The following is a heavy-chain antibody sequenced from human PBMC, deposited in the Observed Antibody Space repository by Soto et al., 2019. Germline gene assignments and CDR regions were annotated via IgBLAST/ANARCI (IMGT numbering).Heavy chain of an antibody. CDR1: GYTFANYY. D-gene: IGHD3-16*01. CDR2: INPSGGAT. CDR3: AKQTVELSLGGFDP. V-gene: IGHV1-46*01. J-gene: IGHJ5*02. Sequence: QVRLVQSGAEVQNPGASVKLSCEASGYTFANYYVHWVRQAPGQGLQWMGKINPSGGATTYAQKFQGRVTISCDASAKSVYMDMRSLSGDDTAVYYCAKQTVELSLGGFDPWGQGTLVTVSS.